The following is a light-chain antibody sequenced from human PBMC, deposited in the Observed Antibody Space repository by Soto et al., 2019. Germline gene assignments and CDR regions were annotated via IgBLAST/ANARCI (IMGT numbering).Light chain of an antibody. Sequence: DVVMTQSPLSLSVTLGQPASISCRSSQGLVYSDGNTFLNWFHQRPGQSPRRLIYQVSNRDSGVPARFSSNGSGTVYTLTISGVEAEDVGIYYCVQGTHWPWTFGQGTKVEIK. CDR1: QGLVYSDGNTF. J-gene: IGKJ1*01. CDR2: QVS. V-gene: IGKV2-30*01. CDR3: VQGTHWPWT.